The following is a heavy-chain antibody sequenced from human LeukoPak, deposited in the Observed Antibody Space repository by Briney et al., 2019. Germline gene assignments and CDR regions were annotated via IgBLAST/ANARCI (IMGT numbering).Heavy chain of an antibody. V-gene: IGHV1-18*04. J-gene: IGHJ6*02. CDR3: ARDEDTAMVKPDYYYYYGMDV. CDR2: ISAYNGNT. Sequence: ASVKVSCKASGYTFTGYFMHWVRQAPGQGLEWMGWISAYNGNTNYAQQLQGRVTMTTDTSTSTAYMELRSLRSDDTAVYYCARDEDTAMVKPDYYYYYGMDVWGQGTTVTVSS. CDR1: GYTFTGYF. D-gene: IGHD5-18*01.